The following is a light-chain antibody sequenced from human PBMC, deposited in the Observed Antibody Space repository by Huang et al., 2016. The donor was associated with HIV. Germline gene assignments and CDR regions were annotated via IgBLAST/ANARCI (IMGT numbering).Light chain of an antibody. V-gene: IGKV1-39*01. J-gene: IGKJ2*01. CDR3: QQSYSSPHT. CDR1: QSSSTY. Sequence: DIQMTQSPSSLSESVGDRVTITCRASQSSSTYLNWYQHQPGKAPKLLIFAASSLQSGGPSRFSGSGSETDFTLTISSLQREDFATYYCQQSYSSPHTFGQGTKLEIK. CDR2: AAS.